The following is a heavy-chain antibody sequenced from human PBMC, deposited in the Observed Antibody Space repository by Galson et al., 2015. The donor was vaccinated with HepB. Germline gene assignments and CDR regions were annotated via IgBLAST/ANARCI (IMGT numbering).Heavy chain of an antibody. J-gene: IGHJ4*02. CDR1: GYTFTSYG. D-gene: IGHD3-10*01. Sequence: SVKVSCKASGYTFTSYGISWVRQAPGQGLEWMGWISAYNGNTNYAQKLQGRVTMTTDTSTSTAYMELRSLRSDDTAVYYCARDVLLWFGEFSHGTKNDYWGQGTLVTVSS. V-gene: IGHV1-18*01. CDR3: ARDVLLWFGEFSHGTKNDY. CDR2: ISAYNGNT.